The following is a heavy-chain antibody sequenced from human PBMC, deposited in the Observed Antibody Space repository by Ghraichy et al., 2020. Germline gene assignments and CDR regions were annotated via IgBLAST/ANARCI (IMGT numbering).Heavy chain of an antibody. CDR3: ARDQPWVAGKQHGMDV. CDR1: GYTFTDYY. CDR2: INPNSGDT. V-gene: IGHV1-2*02. J-gene: IGHJ6*02. D-gene: IGHD6-19*01. Sequence: ASVKVSCKASGYTFTDYYIHWVRQAPGQGLEWMGWINPNSGDTNYAQKFQGRVTMTRDTSISTAYMELSRLRSDDTAVYYCARDQPWVAGKQHGMDVWDQGTTVTVSS.